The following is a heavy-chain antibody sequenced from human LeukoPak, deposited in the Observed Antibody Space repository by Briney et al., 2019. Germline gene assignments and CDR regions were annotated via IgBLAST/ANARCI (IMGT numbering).Heavy chain of an antibody. Sequence: ASVKVSCKASGYTFTSYGISWVRQAPGQGLEWMGWISAYNGNTNYAQKLQGRVTMTTDTSTSTAYMALRSLRSDDTAVYYCAREYSSSNYYYYMDVWGKGTTVTVSS. J-gene: IGHJ6*03. D-gene: IGHD6-6*01. CDR3: AREYSSSNYYYYMDV. V-gene: IGHV1-18*01. CDR1: GYTFTSYG. CDR2: ISAYNGNT.